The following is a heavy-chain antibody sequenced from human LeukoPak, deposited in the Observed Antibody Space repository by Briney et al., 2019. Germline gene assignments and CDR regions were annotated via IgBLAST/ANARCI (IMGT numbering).Heavy chain of an antibody. Sequence: GGSLRLSCAASGVPFSNFAMSWVRQAPGKGLEWVGRIKSKTDGGTVDYAPPVKGRFTISRDDSRNTLSLEMNFLKTEDTAVYYCTTDPGNYEIFWGQGTLVSVSS. J-gene: IGHJ4*02. V-gene: IGHV3-15*01. CDR2: IKSKTDGGTV. D-gene: IGHD4-11*01. CDR3: TTDPGNYEIF. CDR1: GVPFSNFA.